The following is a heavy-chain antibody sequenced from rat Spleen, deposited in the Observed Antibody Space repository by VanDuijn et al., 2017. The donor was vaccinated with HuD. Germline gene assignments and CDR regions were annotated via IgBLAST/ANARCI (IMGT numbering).Heavy chain of an antibody. J-gene: IGHJ2*01. CDR2: ISYEGSST. D-gene: IGHD1-2*01. Sequence: EVQLVESGGGLVQPGRSLKLSCAASGFTFSDYYMAWVRQAPKKGLEWVASISYEGSSTYYGDSVKGRFTISRDNAKSTLYLQMGSLRSEETATYYCARGYSPDYWGQGVMVTVSS. CDR1: GFTFSDYY. V-gene: IGHV5-22*01. CDR3: ARGYSPDY.